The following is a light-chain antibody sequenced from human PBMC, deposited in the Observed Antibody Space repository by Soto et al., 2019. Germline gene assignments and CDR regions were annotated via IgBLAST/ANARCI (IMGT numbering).Light chain of an antibody. CDR2: DAS. CDR1: QSITAR. CDR3: QQSYSTPRT. J-gene: IGKJ1*01. V-gene: IGKV1-39*01. Sequence: DVQRMQSPSNLSASVAYGFTITYRASQSITARLAWYQQKPGKAPKLLIYDASILERGVPSRFSGSGSGTDFTLTISSLQPEDFATYYCQQSYSTPRTFGQGTKVDIK.